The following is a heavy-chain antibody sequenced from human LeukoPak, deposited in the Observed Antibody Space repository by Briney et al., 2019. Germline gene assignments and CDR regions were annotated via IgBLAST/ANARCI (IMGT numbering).Heavy chain of an antibody. CDR2: INHSGST. D-gene: IGHD3-10*01. CDR3: TRGSLRVRGAFNWFDP. V-gene: IGHV4-34*01. Sequence: SETLSLTCAVYGGSFSGYYWSWIRQPPGKGLEWIGEINHSGSTNYNPSLKSRVTISVDTSKNQFSLKLMSVTAADTAVYYCTRGSLRVRGAFNWFDPWGQGTRVTVSS. CDR1: GGSFSGYY. J-gene: IGHJ5*02.